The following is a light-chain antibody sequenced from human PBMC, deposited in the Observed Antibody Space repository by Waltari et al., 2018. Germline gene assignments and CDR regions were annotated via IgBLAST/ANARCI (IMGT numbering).Light chain of an antibody. CDR2: EVS. Sequence: QPALTQPASGSGSPGQSITLSCTGTSSAVGHYNVVSWDQQYPGQAPKFIIYEVSEGPSGVSNRFSGSKSGNTASLTISGLQAEDEADYYCCSYAGGTTYVFGTGTKVTVL. CDR1: SSAVGHYNV. V-gene: IGLV2-23*02. CDR3: CSYAGGTTYV. J-gene: IGLJ1*01.